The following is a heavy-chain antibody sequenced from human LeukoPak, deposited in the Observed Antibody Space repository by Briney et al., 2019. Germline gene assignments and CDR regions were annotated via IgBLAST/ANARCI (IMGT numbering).Heavy chain of an antibody. CDR2: IIPLFGTA. V-gene: IGHV1-69*13. CDR1: GYTFTGYY. Sequence: GASVKVSCKASGYTFTGYYMHWVRRAPGQGLEWMGGIIPLFGTANYAQKFQGRVTITADESTSTAYMELSSLRSEDTAVYYCARSGWYPTFDYWGQGTLVTVSS. CDR3: ARSGWYPTFDY. J-gene: IGHJ4*02. D-gene: IGHD6-19*01.